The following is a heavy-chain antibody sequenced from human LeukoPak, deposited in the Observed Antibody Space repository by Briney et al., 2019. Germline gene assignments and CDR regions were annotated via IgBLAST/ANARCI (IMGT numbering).Heavy chain of an antibody. V-gene: IGHV3-11*01. D-gene: IGHD2-15*01. CDR3: ARSQRPVGKNGMDV. Sequence: PGGSLRLSCAASGFTFSDYHMSWIRQAPGKGLEWVSYISSSGSTIYYADSVKGRFTISRDNAKNSLYLQMNSLRAEDTAVYYCARSQRPVGKNGMDVWGQGTTVTVSS. J-gene: IGHJ6*02. CDR1: GFTFSDYH. CDR2: ISSSGSTI.